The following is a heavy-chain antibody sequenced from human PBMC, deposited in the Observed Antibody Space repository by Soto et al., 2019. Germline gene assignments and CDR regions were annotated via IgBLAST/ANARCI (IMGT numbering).Heavy chain of an antibody. J-gene: IGHJ4*01. V-gene: IGHV3-30*03. CDR2: ISYDGSDR. CDR1: GLTFSDSG. Sequence: GGSLRLSCEGPGLTFSDSGFHGVRQAPGKGLEWVAMISYDGSDRYYRDSVQGRFTISRDDSKNTVFLQMNSLRTEDTAMYYCARSTYCNGGSCYPQYWGPGTLVTVSS. D-gene: IGHD2-15*01. CDR3: ARSTYCNGGSCYPQY.